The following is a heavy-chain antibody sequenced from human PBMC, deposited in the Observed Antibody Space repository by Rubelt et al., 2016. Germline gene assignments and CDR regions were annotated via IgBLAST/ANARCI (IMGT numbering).Heavy chain of an antibody. CDR3: ARGRRGSSSWLGRDYYGMDV. D-gene: IGHD6-13*01. CDR2: INHSGST. CDR1: SGSFSGYY. V-gene: IGHV4-34*01. J-gene: IGHJ6*02. Sequence: QVQLQQWGAGLLKPSETLSLTCAVYSGSFSGYYWSWIRQPPGKGLEWIGEINHSGSTNYNPSLKSRVTISVDTSKNQFSLKLSSVTAADTAVYYCARGRRGSSSWLGRDYYGMDVWGQGTTVTVSS.